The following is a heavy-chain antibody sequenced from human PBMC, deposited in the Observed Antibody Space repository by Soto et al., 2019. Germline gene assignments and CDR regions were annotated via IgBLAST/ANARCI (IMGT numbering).Heavy chain of an antibody. CDR2: INHSGST. CDR1: GGSFSGYY. Sequence: QVQLQQWGAGLLKPSETLSLTCAVYGGSFSGYYWSWIRQPPGKGLEWIGEINHSGSTNYNPSLKSRVTTSVDTSKNQFSLRLSSVTASDTAVYYCARVSVVVVDADKGTNWFDPWGQGTLVTVSS. V-gene: IGHV4-34*01. D-gene: IGHD2-15*01. J-gene: IGHJ5*02. CDR3: ARVSVVVVDADKGTNWFDP.